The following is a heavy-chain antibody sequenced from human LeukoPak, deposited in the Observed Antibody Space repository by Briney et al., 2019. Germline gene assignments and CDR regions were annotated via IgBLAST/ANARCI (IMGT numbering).Heavy chain of an antibody. Sequence: GGSLRLSCAVSGFTFSSYAMSWVRQAPGKGLEWVSGISDAGAITYYADSVKGRFAISRSQSTNTLYLQMDSLRAEDTSLYYCARGGTTWHGFDSWGQGTLVTVSS. CDR1: GFTFSSYA. D-gene: IGHD1-14*01. CDR2: ISDAGAIT. J-gene: IGHJ4*02. V-gene: IGHV3-23*01. CDR3: ARGGTTWHGFDS.